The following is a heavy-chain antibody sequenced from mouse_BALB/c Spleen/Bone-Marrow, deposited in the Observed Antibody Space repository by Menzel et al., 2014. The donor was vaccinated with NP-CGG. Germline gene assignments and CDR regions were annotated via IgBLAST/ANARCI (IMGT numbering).Heavy chain of an antibody. J-gene: IGHJ2*01. CDR1: GSPFTSSP. D-gene: IGHD3-3*01. CDR3: ARRAAYYFDD. Sequence: RLQQLGAELARPGASVWSSCQASGSPFTSSPLTWVTQRPGRGLDWFGSFNPSSGYTNYIQPVKDKATMTADKSSSTAYMQLSSLTSEDTAIYYCARRAAYYFDDWGQGTTLTVSS. CDR2: FNPSSGYT. V-gene: IGHV1-4*01.